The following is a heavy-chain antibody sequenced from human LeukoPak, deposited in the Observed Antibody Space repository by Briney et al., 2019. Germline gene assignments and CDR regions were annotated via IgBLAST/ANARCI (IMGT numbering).Heavy chain of an antibody. CDR3: ARVVDYYDSSGPRGWDAFDI. D-gene: IGHD3-22*01. V-gene: IGHV7-4-1*02. CDR2: INTNTGNP. Sequence: ASVKVSCKASGYTLTSYAMNWVRQAPGQGLEWVGWINTNTGNPTYAQGFTGRFVFSLDTSVNTAYLQISSLKAEGTAVYYCARVVDYYDSSGPRGWDAFDIWGQGTMVTVSS. J-gene: IGHJ3*02. CDR1: GYTLTSYA.